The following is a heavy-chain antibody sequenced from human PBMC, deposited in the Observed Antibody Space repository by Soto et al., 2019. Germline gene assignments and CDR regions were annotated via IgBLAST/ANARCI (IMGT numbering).Heavy chain of an antibody. D-gene: IGHD3-9*01. CDR1: GDSISRFY. V-gene: IGHV4-59*08. Sequence: PSETLSLTCAVSGDSISRFYWSWIRQPPGKGLEWIGYIHYSGSTIYNPSFDSRVIISLDTSRNQISLKLSSVTAADAAVYYCASSYYDVLTGYILYGMDVWGQGTTVS. CDR3: ASSYYDVLTGYILYGMDV. CDR2: IHYSGST. J-gene: IGHJ6*02.